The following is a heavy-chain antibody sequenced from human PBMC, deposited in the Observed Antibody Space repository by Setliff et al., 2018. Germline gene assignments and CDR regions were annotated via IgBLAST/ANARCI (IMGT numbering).Heavy chain of an antibody. J-gene: IGHJ4*02. V-gene: IGHV3-20*04. D-gene: IGHD6-6*01. CDR1: GFTFSTYA. CDR3: ARGSYSSSF. Sequence: PGGSLRLSCAASGFTFSTYAMSWVRQAPGKGLEWVSGVEWNGGGIGYADSVKGRFIISRDNAKNSLYLQMPSLRTDDSAFYYCARGSYSSSFGGQGTLVTVSS. CDR2: VEWNGGGI.